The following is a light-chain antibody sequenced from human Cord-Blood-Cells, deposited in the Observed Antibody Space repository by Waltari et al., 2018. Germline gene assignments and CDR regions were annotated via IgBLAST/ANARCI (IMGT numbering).Light chain of an antibody. CDR1: QSISSY. V-gene: IGKV1-39*01. Sequence: DIQMTQSPSSLSASVGDRVTLTCRASQSISSYLNWYQQKPGKAPKPLIYAASSFQSGVPSRFSVSGSRTDFTLTISSLQPEDFSTYYCQQSYSTPLTFGGGTKVEIK. CDR2: AAS. CDR3: QQSYSTPLT. J-gene: IGKJ4*01.